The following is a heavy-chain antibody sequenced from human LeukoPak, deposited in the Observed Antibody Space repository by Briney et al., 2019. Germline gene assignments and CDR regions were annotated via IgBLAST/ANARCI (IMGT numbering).Heavy chain of an antibody. J-gene: IGHJ4*02. Sequence: GGSLRLSCATSGFPFETNAMSWVRQAPGKGLEWVATIGNTETFYADSVTGRFTISRDNSKNTVNLQMNRLRVEGTAIYYCAKDWIQFNRVFDCFDSWGQGTLVTVSS. V-gene: IGHV3-23*01. D-gene: IGHD5-18*01. CDR1: GFPFETNA. CDR3: AKDWIQFNRVFDCFDS. CDR2: IGNTET.